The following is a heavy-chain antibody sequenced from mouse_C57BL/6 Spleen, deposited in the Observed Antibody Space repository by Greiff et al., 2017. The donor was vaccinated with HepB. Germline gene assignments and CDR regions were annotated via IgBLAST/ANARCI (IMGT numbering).Heavy chain of an antibody. Sequence: EVQLQQSGAELVRPGASVKLSCTASGFNIKDDYMHWVKQRPEQGLEWIGWIDPENGDTEYASKFQGKATITADTSSNTDYLQLSSLTSEDTSVYYGTTGCSSSWFAYWGQGTLVTVSA. D-gene: IGHD1-1*01. CDR1: GFNIKDDY. J-gene: IGHJ3*01. CDR3: TTGCSSSWFAY. CDR2: IDPENGDT. V-gene: IGHV14-4*01.